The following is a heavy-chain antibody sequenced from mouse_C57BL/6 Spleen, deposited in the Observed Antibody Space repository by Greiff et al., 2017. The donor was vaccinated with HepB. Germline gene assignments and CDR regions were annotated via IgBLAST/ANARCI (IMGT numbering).Heavy chain of an antibody. CDR2: ITHSGET. CDR3: AGGPTASWFAY. V-gene: IGHV12-3*01. CDR1: GFPITSGYY. Sequence: VQRVESGPGLVKPSQSLFLTCSITGFPITSGYYWIWIRQSPGKPLEWMGYITHSGETFYNPSLQSPSSITRETSKNQFFLQLNSVTTEDTAMYYCAGGPTASWFAYWGQGTLVTVSA. J-gene: IGHJ3*01. D-gene: IGHD3-2*01.